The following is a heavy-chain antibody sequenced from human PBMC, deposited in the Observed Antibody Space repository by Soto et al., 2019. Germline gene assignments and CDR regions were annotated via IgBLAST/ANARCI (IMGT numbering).Heavy chain of an antibody. Sequence: GGSLRLSCAASGFTFSTYGMIWVRQAPGKGLEWVSGISGSGDATYYADSVKGRFTISRDNSKNTLYLQLNDLRADDSAVYYCAKVASTVTNFNWFDPWGQGTLVTVSS. CDR1: GFTFSTYG. D-gene: IGHD4-4*01. CDR2: ISGSGDAT. V-gene: IGHV3-23*01. J-gene: IGHJ5*02. CDR3: AKVASTVTNFNWFDP.